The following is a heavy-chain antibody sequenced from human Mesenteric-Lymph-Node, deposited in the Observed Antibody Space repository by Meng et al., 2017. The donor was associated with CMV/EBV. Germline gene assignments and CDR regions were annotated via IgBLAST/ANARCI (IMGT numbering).Heavy chain of an antibody. CDR1: TVSDYY. J-gene: IGHJ5*02. CDR3: ARDLSRNWNDGGENWFDP. V-gene: IGHV3-11*01. Sequence: TVSDYYMSWIRQAPGKGLEWVSYISSSGSTIYYADSVKGRFTISRDNAKNSLYLQMNSLRAEDTAVYYCARDLSRNWNDGGENWFDPWGQGTLVTVSS. D-gene: IGHD1-1*01. CDR2: ISSSGSTI.